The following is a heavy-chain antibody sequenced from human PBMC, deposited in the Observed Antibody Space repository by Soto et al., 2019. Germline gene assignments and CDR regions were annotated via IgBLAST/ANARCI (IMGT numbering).Heavy chain of an antibody. Sequence: SETLSLTCTVSGGSISSYYWSWIRQPPGKGLEWIGYIYYSGSTNYNPSLKSRVTISVDTSKNQFSLKLSSVTAADTAVYYCAGMGYSIYYYGMDVWGQGTTVTVS. V-gene: IGHV4-59*01. J-gene: IGHJ6*02. CDR3: AGMGYSIYYYGMDV. CDR2: IYYSGST. D-gene: IGHD6-13*01. CDR1: GGSISSYY.